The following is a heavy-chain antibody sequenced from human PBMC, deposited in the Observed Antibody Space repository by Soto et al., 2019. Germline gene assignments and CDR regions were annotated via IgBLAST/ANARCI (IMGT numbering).Heavy chain of an antibody. CDR1: GFTFSSFG. CDR2: IYSAGSA. V-gene: IGHV3-66*01. CDR3: ARVPSSSYHYFDY. J-gene: IGHJ4*02. Sequence: PGGSLRLSCAVSGFTFSSFGMNWVRQAPGKGLEWVSVIYSAGSADLADSVKGRFTVSRDNSKNTLYLQMSSLRAEDTAVYYCARVPSSSYHYFDYWGQGTLVTVSS. D-gene: IGHD6-13*01.